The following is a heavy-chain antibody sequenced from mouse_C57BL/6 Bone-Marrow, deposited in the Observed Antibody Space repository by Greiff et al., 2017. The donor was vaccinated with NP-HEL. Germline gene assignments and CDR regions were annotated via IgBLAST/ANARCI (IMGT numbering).Heavy chain of an antibody. D-gene: IGHD1-1*01. Sequence: VQRVESGPGLVKPSQSLFLTCSITGFPITSGYYWIWIRQSPGKPLEWMGYITHSGETFYNPSLQSPISITRETSKNQFFLQLNSVTTEDTAMYYCAGDRGYGSPLFAYWGQGTLVTVSA. J-gene: IGHJ3*01. CDR2: ITHSGET. CDR1: GFPITSGYY. V-gene: IGHV12-3*01. CDR3: AGDRGYGSPLFAY.